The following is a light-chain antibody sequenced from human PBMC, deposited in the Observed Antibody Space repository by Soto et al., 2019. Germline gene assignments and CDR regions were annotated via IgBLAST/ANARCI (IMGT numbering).Light chain of an antibody. CDR3: QHYNSYSEA. CDR2: DAS. J-gene: IGKJ1*01. V-gene: IGKV1-5*01. Sequence: QMPQSPYALSASLGDRVTITCRASQSISSWLAWYQQKPGKAPKLLIYDASSLESGVPSRFSGSGSGTEFTLTISSLQPDDFATYYCQHYNSYSEAFGQGTKVDIK. CDR1: QSISSW.